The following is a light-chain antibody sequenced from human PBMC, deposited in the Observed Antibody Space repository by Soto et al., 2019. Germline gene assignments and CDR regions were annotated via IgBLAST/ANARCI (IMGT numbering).Light chain of an antibody. J-gene: IGLJ1*01. CDR3: SSYTSSSTLDYV. V-gene: IGLV2-14*01. Sequence: QSVLTQPASVSGSPGQSITIFCTGTSSDVGGYNYVSWYQQHPGKAPKLMIYDVSNRPSGVSNRFSGSKSGDTASLTISGLQAEDEADYYCSSYTSSSTLDYVFGTGTKATVL. CDR1: SSDVGGYNY. CDR2: DVS.